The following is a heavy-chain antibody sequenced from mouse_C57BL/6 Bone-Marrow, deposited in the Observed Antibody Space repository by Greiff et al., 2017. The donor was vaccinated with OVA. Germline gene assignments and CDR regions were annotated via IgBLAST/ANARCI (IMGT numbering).Heavy chain of an antibody. Sequence: LQESGAELARPGASVKLSCKASGYTFTSYGISWVKQRTGQGLEWIGEIYPRSGNTYYNEKFKGKATLTADKSSSTAYMELRSLTSEDSAVYFCARGNYYGSSYGGYAMDYWGQGTSVTVSS. CDR1: GYTFTSYG. J-gene: IGHJ4*01. CDR3: ARGNYYGSSYGGYAMDY. V-gene: IGHV1-81*01. CDR2: IYPRSGNT. D-gene: IGHD1-1*01.